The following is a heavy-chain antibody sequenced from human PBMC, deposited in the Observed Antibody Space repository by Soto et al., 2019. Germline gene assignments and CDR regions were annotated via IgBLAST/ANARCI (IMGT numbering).Heavy chain of an antibody. V-gene: IGHV1-46*01. D-gene: IGHD2-2*01. CDR3: ARQGIAVVPAAMNYYYGMDV. J-gene: IGHJ6*02. CDR1: GYTFISYY. Sequence: ASVKVSCKASGYTFISYYMHWVRQAPGQGLEWMGIINPSGGSTSYAQKFQGRVTMTRDTSTSTVYMELSSLRSEDTAVYYCARQGIAVVPAAMNYYYGMDVWGQGTTVTVSS. CDR2: INPSGGST.